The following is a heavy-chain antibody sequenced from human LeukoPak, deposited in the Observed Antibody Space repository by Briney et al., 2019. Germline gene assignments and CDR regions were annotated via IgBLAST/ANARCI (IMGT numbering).Heavy chain of an antibody. J-gene: IGHJ4*02. V-gene: IGHV3-23*01. CDR3: AKGGKWDVTPFDY. D-gene: IGHD1-26*01. CDR2: ISGGGGST. CDR1: GFTFTSYS. Sequence: GGSLRLSCAASGFTFTSYSMNWVRQAPGKGLEWVSTISGGGGSTYYADSVKGRSTISRDNSKNTLYLQVNSLRAEDTAVYYCAKGGKWDVTPFDYWGQGTLVTVSS.